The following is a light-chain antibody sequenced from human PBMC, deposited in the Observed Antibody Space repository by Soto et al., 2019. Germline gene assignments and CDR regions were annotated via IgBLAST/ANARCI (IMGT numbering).Light chain of an antibody. CDR2: KAS. CDR1: QSITSW. V-gene: IGKV1-5*03. Sequence: DIQMTQSPSTLSASVGDRVTITCRASQSITSWLAWYQQKPGRAPTLLIYKASTLESGGPSRFSGSGSGTEFSLTISSLQLEDSATYDCQQYDSYSLTFGQGTGLEIK. CDR3: QQYDSYSLT. J-gene: IGKJ5*01.